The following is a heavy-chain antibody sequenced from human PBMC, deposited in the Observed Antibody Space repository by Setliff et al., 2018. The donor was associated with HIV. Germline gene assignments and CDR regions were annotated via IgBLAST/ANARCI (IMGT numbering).Heavy chain of an antibody. Sequence: ASVKVSCKASGYTFSSYGISWVRQAPGQGLEWLGWISLHNDNTNYAQRFQGRVTMTADTSTNTVYVDLRSLRSDDTAVYHCARVDGFNNYDSGGLDYWGQGTLVTVSS. D-gene: IGHD3-3*01. J-gene: IGHJ4*02. V-gene: IGHV1-18*01. CDR2: ISLHNDNT. CDR1: GYTFSSYG. CDR3: ARVDGFNNYDSGGLDY.